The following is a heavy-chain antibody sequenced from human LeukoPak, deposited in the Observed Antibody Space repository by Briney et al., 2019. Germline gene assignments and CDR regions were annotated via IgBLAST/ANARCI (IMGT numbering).Heavy chain of an antibody. D-gene: IGHD4-17*01. J-gene: IGHJ4*02. CDR3: AKDLFSLGPSYLTTGTLDY. CDR2: IRHDGSNK. Sequence: GGSLRLSCAASGFTFSSYGMHWVRQAPGKGLEWVAFIRHDGSNKYYADSVKGRFTISRDNSKNTLYLQMNSLRAEDTAVYYCAKDLFSLGPSYLTTGTLDYWGQGTLVTVSS. CDR1: GFTFSSYG. V-gene: IGHV3-30*02.